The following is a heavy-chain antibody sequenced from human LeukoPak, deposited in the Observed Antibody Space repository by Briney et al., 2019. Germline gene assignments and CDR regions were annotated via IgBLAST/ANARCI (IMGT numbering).Heavy chain of an antibody. D-gene: IGHD3-22*01. CDR3: AKDWGYYDSSGSNWFDP. J-gene: IGHJ5*02. CDR1: GFTFSSYA. CDR2: ISGSGGST. V-gene: IGHV3-23*01. Sequence: GGSLRLSCAASGFTFSSYAMHWVRQAPGKGLEWVSAISGSGGSTYYADSVKGRFTISRDNSKNTLYLQMNSLRAEDTAVYYCAKDWGYYDSSGSNWFDPWGQGTLVTVSS.